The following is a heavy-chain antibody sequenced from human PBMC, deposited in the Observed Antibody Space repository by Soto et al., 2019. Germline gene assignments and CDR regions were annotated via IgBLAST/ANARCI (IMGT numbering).Heavy chain of an antibody. CDR3: VRGYCSSTSCSFWTVIMDV. Sequence: GASVKVSCKASGGTFSSYAISWVRQAPGQGLEWMGGIIPIFGTANYAQKFQGRVTITADESTSTAYMELSSLRSEDTAVYYCVRGYCSSTSCSFWTVIMDVWGQGTTVTVSS. V-gene: IGHV1-69*13. J-gene: IGHJ6*02. CDR2: IIPIFGTA. D-gene: IGHD2-2*01. CDR1: GGTFSSYA.